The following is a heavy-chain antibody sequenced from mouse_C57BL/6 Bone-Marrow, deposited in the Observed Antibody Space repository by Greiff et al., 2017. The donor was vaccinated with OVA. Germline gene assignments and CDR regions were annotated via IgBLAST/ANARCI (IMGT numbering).Heavy chain of an antibody. J-gene: IGHJ2*01. V-gene: IGHV1-42*01. CDR3: ARRAVVPHFDY. CDR1: GYSFTGYY. D-gene: IGHD1-1*01. CDR2: INPSTGGT. Sequence: VQLQQSGPELVKPGASVKISCKASGYSFTGYYMNWVKQSPEKSLEWIGEINPSTGGTTYNQKFKAKATLTVDKSSSTAYMQLKSLTSEDSAVYYCARRAVVPHFDYWGQGTTLTVSS.